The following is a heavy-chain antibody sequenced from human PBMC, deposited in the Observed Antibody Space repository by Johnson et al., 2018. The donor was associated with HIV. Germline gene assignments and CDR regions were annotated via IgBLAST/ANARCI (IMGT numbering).Heavy chain of an antibody. V-gene: IGHV3-30*02. CDR2: IRYDGSNK. J-gene: IGHJ3*02. Sequence: QVQLVESGGGVVQPGGSLRLSCAASGFTFSRYGMHWVRQAPGKGLEWVAFIRYDGSNKYYADSVKGRFTISRDNSKNTLYLQMNSLRAEDTAVYYCAKGLVAAALRWGGACDIWGQGTMVTVSS. CDR1: GFTFSRYG. CDR3: AKGLVAAALRWGGACDI. D-gene: IGHD2-15*01.